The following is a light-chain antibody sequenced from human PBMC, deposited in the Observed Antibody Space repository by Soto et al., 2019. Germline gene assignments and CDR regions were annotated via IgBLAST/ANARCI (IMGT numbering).Light chain of an antibody. V-gene: IGKV3-20*01. CDR3: QQYMSSVT. CDR1: QSVDSTF. CDR2: GVA. J-gene: IGKJ1*01. Sequence: EIVLTQSPGSLSLSPGERATLSCRASQSVDSTFFAWYQKKPGQAPRLLMYGVAKRATGIPDRFSGSGSGTAFTLTISRLEPEDFTVYSCQQYMSSVTFGQGTRVAIK.